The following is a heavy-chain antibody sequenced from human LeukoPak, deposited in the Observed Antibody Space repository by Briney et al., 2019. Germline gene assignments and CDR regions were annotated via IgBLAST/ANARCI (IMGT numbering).Heavy chain of an antibody. CDR3: AKVRGVYCSSPACYYYDS. CDR2: VSPRGGRT. D-gene: IGHD2-2*01. Sequence: PGGSLRLSCGASGFTFSSYAMSCVRQSPGRGLEWVAGVSPRGGRTLYADSVEGRFTISRDNSNDIVYLQLSSLRAEDSALYYCAKVRGVYCSSPACYYYDSWGQGTPVTVSS. V-gene: IGHV3-23*01. J-gene: IGHJ4*02. CDR1: GFTFSSYA.